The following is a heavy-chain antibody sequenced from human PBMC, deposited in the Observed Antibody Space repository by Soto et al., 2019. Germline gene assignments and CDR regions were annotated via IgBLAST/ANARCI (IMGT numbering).Heavy chain of an antibody. CDR1: VFTFSSYA. CDR2: ISYDGSNK. V-gene: IGHV3-30-3*01. D-gene: IGHD3-3*01. Sequence: RRLSCAASVFTFSSYAMHWVRQAPGKGLEWVAVISYDGSNKYYADSVKGRFTISRDNSKNTPYLQMNSLRAEDTAVYYCARDQRFLEWLFSSDYYYYGMDVWGQGTTVTVSS. CDR3: ARDQRFLEWLFSSDYYYYGMDV. J-gene: IGHJ6*02.